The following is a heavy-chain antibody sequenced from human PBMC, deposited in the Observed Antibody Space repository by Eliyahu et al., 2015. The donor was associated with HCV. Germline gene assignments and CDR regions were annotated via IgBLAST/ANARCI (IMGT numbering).Heavy chain of an antibody. J-gene: IGHJ5*02. CDR2: IHYSGST. Sequence: QVQLQESGPGLVKPSXTLSXTCXVXGGSIXTXYWSWIRQPPGKGLEWIGYIHYSGSTNYNPSLKSRVTISVDTSKNQFSLNLTSVTAADTAVYYCASGGGGIAVAGTGGWFDPWGQGTLVTVSS. D-gene: IGHD6-19*01. CDR1: GGSIXTXY. V-gene: IGHV4-59*01. CDR3: ASGGGGIAVAGTGGWFDP.